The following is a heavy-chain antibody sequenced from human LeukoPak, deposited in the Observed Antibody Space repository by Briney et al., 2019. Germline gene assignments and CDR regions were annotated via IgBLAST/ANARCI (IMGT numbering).Heavy chain of an antibody. CDR3: ELDSYDSSPSDIWFGP. D-gene: IGHD3-22*01. J-gene: IGHJ5*02. CDR2: INSAGSSI. Sequence: GSLRLSCAGSGFTFTRYNMNWVRQAPGKGLEWIAYINSAGSSIYYADSVKGRFTISRDNVKNSLYLQMHSLRVDDTAVYYCELDSYDSSPSDIWFGPWGQGTLVTVSS. CDR1: GFTFTRYN. V-gene: IGHV3-48*04.